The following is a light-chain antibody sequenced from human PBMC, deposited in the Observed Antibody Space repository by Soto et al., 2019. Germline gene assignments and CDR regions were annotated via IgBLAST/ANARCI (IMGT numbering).Light chain of an antibody. CDR3: CSYTSSSLA. V-gene: IGLV2-14*01. CDR1: RSDVGGYNY. CDR2: DVS. J-gene: IGLJ2*01. Sequence: QSALTKPACVSGSPGQSITISCTVTRSDVGGYNYVSWYQQHPGKAPKLMIYDVSNRPSGVSNRFSGSKTGNTASLTISGLQAEDEADYYCCSYTSSSLAFGGGTKLTVL.